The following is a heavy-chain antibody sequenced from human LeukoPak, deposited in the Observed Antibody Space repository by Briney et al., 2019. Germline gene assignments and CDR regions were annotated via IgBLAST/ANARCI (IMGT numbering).Heavy chain of an antibody. D-gene: IGHD6-13*01. J-gene: IGHJ4*02. Sequence: GGSLRLSCAASGFTFSSYAMSWVRQAPGKGLEWVSAISGSGGSTYYADSVKGRFTISRDNSKNTLYLQMNSLRAEDTAVYYCAKDLDPYSSSWLIDYWGQGTLVTVSS. CDR1: GFTFSSYA. V-gene: IGHV3-23*01. CDR2: ISGSGGST. CDR3: AKDLDPYSSSWLIDY.